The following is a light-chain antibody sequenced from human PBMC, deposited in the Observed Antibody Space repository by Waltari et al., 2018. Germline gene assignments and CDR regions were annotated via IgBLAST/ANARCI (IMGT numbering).Light chain of an antibody. CDR2: QVS. Sequence: QSALTQPASVSGSPGQSITVSCTGTSSDVGRYNLVSWYQQHPGKAPTLLIFQVSQLPAGISIRFAGSKSGNTASLTVSGLQAEDGADYYCSSYAGNRSVVFGGGTKLTVL. CDR1: SSDVGRYNL. J-gene: IGLJ2*01. CDR3: SSYAGNRSVV. V-gene: IGLV2-23*02.